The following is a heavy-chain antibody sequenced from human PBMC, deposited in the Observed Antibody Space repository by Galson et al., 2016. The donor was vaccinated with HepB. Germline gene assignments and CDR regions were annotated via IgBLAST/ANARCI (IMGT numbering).Heavy chain of an antibody. D-gene: IGHD6-13*01. V-gene: IGHV3-53*01. CDR1: GFSVSSTC. CDR3: AREAIAAAGTHDAFDI. J-gene: IGHJ3*02. Sequence: SLRLSCAASGFSVSSTCIVWVRKAPGKGLEWVSAIYSGGSTYYADAVKGHFTVSRDNPKNTVYLQMNSLRAEDTAVYYCAREAIAAAGTHDAFDIWGQGTMVTVSS. CDR2: IYSGGST.